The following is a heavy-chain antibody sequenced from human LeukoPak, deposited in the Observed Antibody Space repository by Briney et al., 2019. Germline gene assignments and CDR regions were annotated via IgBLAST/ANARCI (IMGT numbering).Heavy chain of an antibody. J-gene: IGHJ4*02. D-gene: IGHD4-17*01. CDR1: GFTFSGST. CDR2: IRTKANSYAT. CDR3: TGQPNYGDYPN. V-gene: IGHV3-73*01. Sequence: GGSLRLSCAASGFTFSGSTMHWVRQASGKGLEWVGRIRTKANSYATAYTESVKGRFTISRDDSKNTAYLQMNSLKTEDTAVYYCTGQPNYGDYPNWGQGTLVTVSS.